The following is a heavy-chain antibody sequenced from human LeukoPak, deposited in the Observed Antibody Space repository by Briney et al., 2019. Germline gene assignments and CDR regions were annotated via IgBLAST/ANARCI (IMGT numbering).Heavy chain of an antibody. J-gene: IGHJ4*02. CDR2: ISYDGSNK. V-gene: IGHV3-30*18. CDR1: GFTFSSYS. CDR3: AKVALSGSSFDY. D-gene: IGHD6-6*01. Sequence: GGSLRLSCAASGFTFSSYSMNWVRQAPGKGLEWVAVISYDGSNKYYADSVNGRFTISRDNSKNTLYLQMNSLRAEDTAVYYCAKVALSGSSFDYWGQGTLVTVSS.